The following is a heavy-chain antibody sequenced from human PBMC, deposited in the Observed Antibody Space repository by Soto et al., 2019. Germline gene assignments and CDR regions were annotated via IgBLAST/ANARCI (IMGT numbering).Heavy chain of an antibody. CDR2: ISSRSSTI. Sequence: QVQLVESGGGLVKPGGSLRLSCAASGFTFSDYYMSWIRQAPGKGLEWVSYISSRSSTIFYADSVKGRFTSSRDNVKNSLYLQMNALRAEDTAVYNLASGTNGAFFSYWGRGILVTFPS. J-gene: IGHJ4*02. CDR1: GFTFSDYY. CDR3: ASGTNGAFFSY. D-gene: IGHD1-26*01. V-gene: IGHV3-11*01.